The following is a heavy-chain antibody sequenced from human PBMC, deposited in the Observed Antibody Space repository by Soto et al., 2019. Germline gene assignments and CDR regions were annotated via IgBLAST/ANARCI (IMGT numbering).Heavy chain of an antibody. CDR2: IIPIFGTA. CDR3: ARDQGCGGDCYQHWYFDL. D-gene: IGHD2-21*02. V-gene: IGHV1-69*01. J-gene: IGHJ2*01. CDR1: GGTFSSYA. Sequence: QVQLVQSGAEVKKPGSSVKVSCKASGGTFSSYAISWVRQAPGQGLEWMGGIIPIFGTANYAQKFQGRVTITADESTSTAYMELSSLRSEDTAVYCCARDQGCGGDCYQHWYFDLWGRGTLVTVSS.